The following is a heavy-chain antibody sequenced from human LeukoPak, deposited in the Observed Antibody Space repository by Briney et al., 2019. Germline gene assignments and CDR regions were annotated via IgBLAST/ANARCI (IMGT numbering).Heavy chain of an antibody. CDR2: IYYSGST. J-gene: IGHJ5*02. CDR1: GGSLSSSSYY. V-gene: IGHV4-39*07. Sequence: PSETLSLTCTVSGGSLSSSSYYWGWLRQPPGRGLEWLGSIYYSGSTYYNPSLKSRVTISVDTSKNQFSLKLSSVTAADTAVYYCARDSGYAEPWGQGTLVTVSS. D-gene: IGHD5-12*01. CDR3: ARDSGYAEP.